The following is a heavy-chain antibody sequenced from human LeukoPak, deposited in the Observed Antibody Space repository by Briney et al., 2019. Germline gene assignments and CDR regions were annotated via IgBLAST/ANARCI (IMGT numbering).Heavy chain of an antibody. CDR1: GFTFSSYG. D-gene: IGHD2-2*01. V-gene: IGHV3-30*02. CDR3: AKDRGYCSSTSCYAGDAFDI. J-gene: IGHJ3*02. CDR2: IRYDGSNK. Sequence: GGSLRLSCAASGFTFSSYGMHWVRQAPGKGLEWVAFIRYDGSNKYYADSVKGRFTISRDNSKNTLYLQMNSLRAEDTAVYYCAKDRGYCSSTSCYAGDAFDIWGQGTMVTVSS.